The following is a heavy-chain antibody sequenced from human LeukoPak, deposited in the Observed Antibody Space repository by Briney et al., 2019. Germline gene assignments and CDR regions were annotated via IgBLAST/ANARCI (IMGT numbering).Heavy chain of an antibody. J-gene: IGHJ6*02. CDR3: ARIEPASYSSGYYGMDV. V-gene: IGHV4-39*07. CDR1: GGSISSSSYY. D-gene: IGHD6-19*01. CDR2: IYHSGST. Sequence: SETLSLTCTVSGGSISSSSYYWGWIRQPPGKGLEWIGSIYHSGSTYYNPSLKSRVTISVDTSKNQFSLKLSSVTAADTAVYYCARIEPASYSSGYYGMDVWGQGTTVTVSS.